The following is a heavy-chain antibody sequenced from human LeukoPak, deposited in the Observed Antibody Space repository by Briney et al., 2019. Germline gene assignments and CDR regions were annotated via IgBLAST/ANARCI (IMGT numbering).Heavy chain of an antibody. Sequence: ASVKVSCKASGYTFTSYYMHWVRQAPGQGLEWMGIINSSGGSTSYAQKFQGRVTMTRHTSTSTVYMELSSVTSEDPAVYYCARARSYYGSGSYSKTFDYWGQGTRVTVSS. CDR2: INSSGGST. CDR1: GYTFTSYY. V-gene: IGHV1-46*01. D-gene: IGHD3-10*01. CDR3: ARARSYYGSGSYSKTFDY. J-gene: IGHJ4*02.